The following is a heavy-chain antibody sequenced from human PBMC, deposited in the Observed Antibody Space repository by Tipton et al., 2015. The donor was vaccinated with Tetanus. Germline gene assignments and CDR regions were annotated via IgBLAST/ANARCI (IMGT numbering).Heavy chain of an antibody. CDR2: ISSTSSYI. CDR3: ASGSTLDY. CDR1: GFTFSFYW. J-gene: IGHJ4*02. V-gene: IGHV3-21*01. D-gene: IGHD6-25*01. Sequence: SLRLSCAASGFTFSFYWMNWVRQAPGKGLEWVASISSTSSYIYYADSVKGRFTISRDNAKNSVYLQMSSLRGDDTAVYYCASGSTLDYWGQGALVSVSS.